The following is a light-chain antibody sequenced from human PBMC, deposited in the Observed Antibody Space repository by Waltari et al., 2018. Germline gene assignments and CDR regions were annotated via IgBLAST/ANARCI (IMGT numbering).Light chain of an antibody. V-gene: IGLV1-51*02. Sequence: QPVLTQPPSVSAAAGPKVTIPCSGSSSNVGGNYVAWYQHLPRTAPKHLIYENKSGSSGIPAGVSGSKSGTSATLGITGLQTGDEADYYCGTWDSSLSVVVFGGGTKLTVL. J-gene: IGLJ2*01. CDR2: ENK. CDR3: GTWDSSLSVVV. CDR1: SSNVGGNY.